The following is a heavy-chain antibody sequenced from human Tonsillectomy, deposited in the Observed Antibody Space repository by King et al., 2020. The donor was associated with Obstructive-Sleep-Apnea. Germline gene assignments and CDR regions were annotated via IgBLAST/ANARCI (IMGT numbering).Heavy chain of an antibody. Sequence: QLVQSGAEVKKPGASVKVSCKASGYTFTSYGISWVRQAPGQGLEWMGWISPYNGNTYYAQKVQDRITMTTDTSTTTAYLELMSLISDDTAVYFCARDPPPYSRDYYGMDVWGQGTTVTVSS. CDR1: GYTFTSYG. J-gene: IGHJ6*02. CDR3: ARDPPPYSRDYYGMDV. CDR2: ISPYNGNT. V-gene: IGHV1-18*01. D-gene: IGHD4-11*01.